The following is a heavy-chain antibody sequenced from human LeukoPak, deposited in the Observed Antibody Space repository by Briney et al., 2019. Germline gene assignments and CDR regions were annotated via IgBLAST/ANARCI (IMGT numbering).Heavy chain of an antibody. CDR2: IYHTGST. Sequence: SETLSLTCTLSGGSIISYYWSWIPQPPRKGLEWIWYIYHTGSTNYNPSLQSRVTISVDTSKNQFSLNLSSVTAPDTALYFCAKGGPYYYDSSAHYYWGQGILVTVSS. J-gene: IGHJ4*02. CDR3: AKGGPYYYDSSAHYY. D-gene: IGHD3-22*01. CDR1: GGSIISYY. V-gene: IGHV4-59*12.